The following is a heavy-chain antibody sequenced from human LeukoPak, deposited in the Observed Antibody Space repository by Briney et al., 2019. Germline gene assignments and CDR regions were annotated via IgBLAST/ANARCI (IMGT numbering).Heavy chain of an antibody. CDR3: ARAPWGGYFGAFDI. CDR2: IGTAGDT. CDR1: GFTFSSYD. D-gene: IGHD3-3*01. V-gene: IGHV3-13*04. Sequence: PGGSLRPSCAASGFTFSSYDMHWVRQATGKGLEWVSAIGTAGDTYYPGSVKGRFTISRENAKNSLYLQMNSLRAGDTAVYYCARAPWGGYFGAFDIWGQGTMVTVSS. J-gene: IGHJ3*02.